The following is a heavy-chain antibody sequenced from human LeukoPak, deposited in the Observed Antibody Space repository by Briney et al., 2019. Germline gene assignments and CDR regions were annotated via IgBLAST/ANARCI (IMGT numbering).Heavy chain of an antibody. J-gene: IGHJ4*02. V-gene: IGHV3-74*01. CDR3: ARDSPRRLLLREYFDY. D-gene: IGHD3-22*01. CDR1: GFSFSSNW. Sequence: GGSLRLSCAASGFSFSSNWMYWVRQAPGKGLVWVSHINGDASSTSYADSVKGRFTISRDNAKNTLYLQMNSLRAEDTAVYYCARDSPRRLLLREYFDYWGQGTLVTVSS. CDR2: INGDASST.